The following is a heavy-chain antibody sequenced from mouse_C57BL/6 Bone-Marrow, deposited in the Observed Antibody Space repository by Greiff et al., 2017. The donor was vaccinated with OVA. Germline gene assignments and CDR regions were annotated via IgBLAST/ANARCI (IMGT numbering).Heavy chain of an antibody. V-gene: IGHV5-6*01. CDR1: GFTFSSYG. D-gene: IGHD2-12*01. CDR3: ARHERLLDY. J-gene: IGHJ2*01. Sequence: EVKLLESGGDLVKPGGSLKLSCAASGFTFSSYGMSWVRQTPDKRLEWVATISSGGSYTYYPDSVKGRFTISRDNAKNTLYLQMSSLKSEDTAMYYCARHERLLDYGGQGNTLTVSS. CDR2: ISSGGSYT.